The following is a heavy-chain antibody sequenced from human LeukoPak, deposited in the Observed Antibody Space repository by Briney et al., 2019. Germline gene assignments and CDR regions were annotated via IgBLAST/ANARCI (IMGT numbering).Heavy chain of an antibody. J-gene: IGHJ4*02. V-gene: IGHV1-8*01. CDR3: ARGYDSSAYYPFNY. CDR1: GYTFTNYD. Sequence: GASVKVSCKASGYTFTNYDINWVRQAPGQGLEWMGWMNPNSGNTGYEQKFQGRVTMTRNTFISTAYMELSSLSSEDTAVYYCARGYDSSAYYPFNYWGQGTLVTVSS. D-gene: IGHD3-22*01. CDR2: MNPNSGNT.